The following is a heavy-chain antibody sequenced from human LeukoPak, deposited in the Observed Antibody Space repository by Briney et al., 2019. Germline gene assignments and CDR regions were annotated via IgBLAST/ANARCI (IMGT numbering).Heavy chain of an antibody. CDR1: GGSFSSYY. CDR3: ARGDCSGSICYSPMDV. J-gene: IGHJ6*03. D-gene: IGHD2-21*01. CDR2: IYRSGST. Sequence: PSETLSLTCAVYGGSFSSYYWSWIRQPPGKGLEWIGSIYRSGSTNYNPSLKSRVTISVDTSKNQFSLKVSSVTAADTAVYYCARGDCSGSICYSPMDVWGTGTTVTVSS. V-gene: IGHV4-34*01.